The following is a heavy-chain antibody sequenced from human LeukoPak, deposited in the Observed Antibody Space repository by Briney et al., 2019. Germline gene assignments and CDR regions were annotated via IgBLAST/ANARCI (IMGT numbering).Heavy chain of an antibody. CDR3: AKVVAGLTMIVGIFDY. D-gene: IGHD3-22*01. J-gene: IGHJ4*02. CDR1: GVTFSIDA. Sequence: GGSLRLSCAPSGVTFSIDAMSWGRQGPEKRQEWGSAISGSGGSTYYADSLRGGFTISRDNSKNTLNMQITSLRAADTAVYYCAKVVAGLTMIVGIFDYWGQGTLVTVSS. CDR2: ISGSGGST. V-gene: IGHV3-23*01.